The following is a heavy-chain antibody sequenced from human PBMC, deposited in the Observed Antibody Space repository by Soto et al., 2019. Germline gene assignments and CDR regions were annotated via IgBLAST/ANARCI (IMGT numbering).Heavy chain of an antibody. V-gene: IGHV3-23*01. CDR1: GFTFSSFA. Sequence: HPGGSLRLSCTASGFTFSSFAMSWVRQAPGKGLEWVSTLRGGGDSTYYADSVRGRFTISRDNSKNMVNLQMNSLSAEDTAVYYCARDPGQPPRSYYYYYMDVWGKGTTVTVSS. J-gene: IGHJ6*03. CDR2: LRGGGDST. D-gene: IGHD6-13*01. CDR3: ARDPGQPPRSYYYYYMDV.